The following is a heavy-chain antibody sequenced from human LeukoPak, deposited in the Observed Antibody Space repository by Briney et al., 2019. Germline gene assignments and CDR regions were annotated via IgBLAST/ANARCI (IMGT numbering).Heavy chain of an antibody. CDR3: ARATNQKVWWLPSPYYYYYYMDV. J-gene: IGHJ6*03. D-gene: IGHD5-12*01. V-gene: IGHV1-2*02. CDR2: INPNSGGT. CDR1: GYTFTGYY. Sequence: GASVKVSCKTSGYTFTGYYMHWVRQAPGQGLEWMGWINPNSGGTNYAQKFQGRVSMTRDTSITTAYMELSSLRSEDTAVYYCARATNQKVWWLPSPYYYYYYMDVWGKGTTVTVSS.